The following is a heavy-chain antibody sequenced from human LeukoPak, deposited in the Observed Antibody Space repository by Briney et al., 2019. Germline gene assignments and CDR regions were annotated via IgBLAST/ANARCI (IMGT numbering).Heavy chain of an antibody. CDR1: GGSISSYY. V-gene: IGHV4-59*01. CDR2: IYYSGST. Sequence: PSETLSPTCTVSGGSISSYYWSWIRQPPGKGLEWIGYIYYSGSTNYNPSLKSRVTISVDTSKNQFSLKLSSVTAADTAVYYCARARRDGYNFYYYGMDVWGQGTTVTVSS. D-gene: IGHD5-24*01. CDR3: ARARRDGYNFYYYGMDV. J-gene: IGHJ6*02.